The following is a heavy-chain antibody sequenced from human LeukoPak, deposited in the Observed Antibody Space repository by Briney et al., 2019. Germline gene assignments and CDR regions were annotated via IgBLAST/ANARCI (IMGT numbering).Heavy chain of an antibody. Sequence: SETLSLTCTVSGGSISSYYWSWIRQPAGKGLERIGRIYTSGSTNYNPSLKSRVTMSVDTSKNQFSLKLSSVTAADTAVYYCARRKWGYCSSTSCYIDAFDIWGQGTMVTVSS. J-gene: IGHJ3*02. V-gene: IGHV4-4*07. CDR3: ARRKWGYCSSTSCYIDAFDI. CDR2: IYTSGST. D-gene: IGHD2-2*02. CDR1: GGSISSYY.